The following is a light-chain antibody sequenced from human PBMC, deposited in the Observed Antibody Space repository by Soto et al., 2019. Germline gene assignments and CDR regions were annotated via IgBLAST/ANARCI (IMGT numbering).Light chain of an antibody. V-gene: IGKV3-15*01. Sequence: EIVMTQSPTIVSVSPGERATLSCRASQSVNSNLAWYQQKPGQAPRLLISGASTRAPGIAARFSGSGSGNNLALSIIGLQSADVAVYYCQQYNDLPLYAFGQGTTWDIK. CDR2: GAS. J-gene: IGKJ2*01. CDR1: QSVNSN. CDR3: QQYNDLPLYA.